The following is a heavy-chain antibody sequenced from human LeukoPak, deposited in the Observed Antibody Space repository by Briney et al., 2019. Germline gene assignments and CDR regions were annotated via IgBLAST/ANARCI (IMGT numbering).Heavy chain of an antibody. CDR1: GFTFSDYS. Sequence: GGSLRLSCAASGFTFSDYSMSWVRQAPGKGLEWVSYISSRDSTIYYADSVKGRFTISRDNAKNSLYLQMNSLRAKDTAVYYCARRYCSSSSCTLDYWGQGTLVTVSS. J-gene: IGHJ4*02. CDR3: ARRYCSSSSCTLDY. V-gene: IGHV3-48*04. D-gene: IGHD2-2*01. CDR2: ISSRDSTI.